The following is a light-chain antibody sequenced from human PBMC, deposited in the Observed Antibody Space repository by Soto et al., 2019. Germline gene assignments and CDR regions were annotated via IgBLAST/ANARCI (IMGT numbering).Light chain of an antibody. V-gene: IGKV1-5*03. CDR3: QQYSTSYRT. CDR1: QSISSW. Sequence: DMQMTQSPSTLSASVGDRVTITCRASQSISSWLAWYQQKPGKAPKLLIYKASSLESGVPSRFSGSGAGTEFTLTSSCRQPDDFATYYCQQYSTSYRTFGQGTRVEIK. CDR2: KAS. J-gene: IGKJ1*01.